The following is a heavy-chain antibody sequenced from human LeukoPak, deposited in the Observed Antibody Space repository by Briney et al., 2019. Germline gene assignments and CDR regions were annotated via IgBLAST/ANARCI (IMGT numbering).Heavy chain of an antibody. CDR2: IIPILGIA. Sequence: GASVKVSCKASGGTFSSYAISWVRQAPGQGLEWMGRIIPILGIANYAQKFQGRVTITADKSTSTAYMELSSLRSEDTAVYYCARVRGYCTNGVCYKGDWFDPWGQGTLVTVSS. J-gene: IGHJ5*02. CDR3: ARVRGYCTNGVCYKGDWFDP. V-gene: IGHV1-69*04. D-gene: IGHD2-8*01. CDR1: GGTFSSYA.